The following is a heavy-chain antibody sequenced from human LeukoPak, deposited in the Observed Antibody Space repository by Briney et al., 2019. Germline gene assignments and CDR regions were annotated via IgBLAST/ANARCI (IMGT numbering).Heavy chain of an antibody. D-gene: IGHD3-10*01. CDR2: ISYDGSNK. J-gene: IGHJ4*02. CDR3: AKDPYYYGSGSVDY. V-gene: IGHV3-30*18. CDR1: EFTFRSYD. Sequence: GGSLRLSCVASEFTFRSYDMHWVRQAPGKGLEWVAVISYDGSNKDYADSVKGRFTISRDNTKNTLYLQVNSLRAEDTAVYYCAKDPYYYGSGSVDYWGQGTLVTISS.